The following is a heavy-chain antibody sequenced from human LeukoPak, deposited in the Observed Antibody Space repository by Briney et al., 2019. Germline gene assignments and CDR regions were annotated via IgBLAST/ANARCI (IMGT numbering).Heavy chain of an antibody. V-gene: IGHV4-31*03. J-gene: IGHJ4*02. CDR3: ARVSFTYGPLDS. D-gene: IGHD4-17*01. Sequence: PSETLSLTCNVSRSSISSGGHYWSWIRQRPGKGLKWMGYTYFTGSTYYNPALQSRLIISADTSMTQFSLRLRSVTAADTAVYYCARVSFTYGPLDSWGPGILVTVSS. CDR2: TYFTGST. CDR1: RSSISSGGHY.